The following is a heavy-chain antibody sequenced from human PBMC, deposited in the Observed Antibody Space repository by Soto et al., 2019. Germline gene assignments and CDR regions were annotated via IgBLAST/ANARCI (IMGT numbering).Heavy chain of an antibody. D-gene: IGHD6-13*01. Sequence: SETLSLTCTVSGGSISSSSFHWGWIRQPPGKGMEWIGSIYYSGSTYYSPSLKSRVTISADTSKNQFSLKLSSVTAADTAVYYCARRERAAGTDWWFDPWGQGTLVTVSS. CDR1: GGSISSSSFH. V-gene: IGHV4-39*01. CDR2: IYYSGST. CDR3: ARRERAAGTDWWFDP. J-gene: IGHJ5*02.